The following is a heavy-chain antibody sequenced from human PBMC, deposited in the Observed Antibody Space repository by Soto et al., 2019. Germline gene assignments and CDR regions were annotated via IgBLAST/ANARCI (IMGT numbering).Heavy chain of an antibody. V-gene: IGHV3-13*01. Sequence: EVQLVESGGGLVQPGGSLRLSCAASGFTFSSYDMHWVRQATGKGLEWVSAIGTAGDTYYPGSVKGRFTISRENAKNSLYLQMNSLRAGDTAVYYCARAGGSGSYNLWNYYYGMDVWRQGTTVTVSS. J-gene: IGHJ6*02. D-gene: IGHD3-10*01. CDR1: GFTFSSYD. CDR2: IGTAGDT. CDR3: ARAGGSGSYNLWNYYYGMDV.